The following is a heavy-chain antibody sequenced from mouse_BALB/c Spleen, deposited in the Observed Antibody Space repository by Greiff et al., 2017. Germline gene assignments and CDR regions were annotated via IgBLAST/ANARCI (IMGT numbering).Heavy chain of an antibody. V-gene: IGHV3-2*02. J-gene: IGHJ2*01. CDR2: ISYSGST. Sequence: DVKLQESGPGLVKPSQSLSLTCTVTGYSITSDYAWNWIRQFPGNKLEWMGYISYSGSTSYNPSLKSRISITRDTSKNQFFLQLDSVTTEDTATYYCARDGYVHFDYWGQGTTLTVSS. CDR1: GYSITSDYA. D-gene: IGHD1-2*01. CDR3: ARDGYVHFDY.